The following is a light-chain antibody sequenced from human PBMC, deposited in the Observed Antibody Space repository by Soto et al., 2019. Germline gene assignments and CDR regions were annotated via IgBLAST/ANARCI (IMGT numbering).Light chain of an antibody. J-gene: IGKJ5*01. V-gene: IGKV3-20*01. CDR2: AVS. CDR1: HSVSSNY. Sequence: EIMLTQSPGTLSLSPGERATLSCRASHSVSSNYLAWYQQRPGQPPRLLIYAVSSRATGIPDRFSGSGSATDFTLTISRLESEDFAVYYCQQYGRSPTFGQGTRLEIK. CDR3: QQYGRSPT.